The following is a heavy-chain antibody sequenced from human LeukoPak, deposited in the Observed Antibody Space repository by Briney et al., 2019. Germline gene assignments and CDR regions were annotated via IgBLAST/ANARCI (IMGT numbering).Heavy chain of an antibody. D-gene: IGHD3-3*01. CDR1: GFAFSSHW. V-gene: IGHV3-74*01. CDR3: ARDPEWLSSWYFDL. J-gene: IGHJ2*01. Sequence: GGSLRLSCAASGFAFSSHWMHWVRQAPGKGLVWVSRIKTDGSITSYADSVKGRFTISRDNAKNTLYLQMNSLRAEDTAVYYCARDPEWLSSWYFDLWGRGTLVTVSS. CDR2: IKTDGSIT.